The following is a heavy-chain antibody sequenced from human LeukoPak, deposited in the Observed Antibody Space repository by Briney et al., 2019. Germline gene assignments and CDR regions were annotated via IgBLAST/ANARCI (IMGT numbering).Heavy chain of an antibody. CDR2: FDPEDGET. J-gene: IGHJ4*02. CDR1: GYTLTELS. Sequence: VASVKVSCKVSGYTLTELSMHWVRHAPGKGLEWMGGFDPEDGETIYAQKFQGRVTMTEDTSTDTAYMELSSLRSEDTAVYYCATRTWRGDDFWSGYPPHNFDYWGQGTLVTVSS. V-gene: IGHV1-24*01. D-gene: IGHD3-3*01. CDR3: ATRTWRGDDFWSGYPPHNFDY.